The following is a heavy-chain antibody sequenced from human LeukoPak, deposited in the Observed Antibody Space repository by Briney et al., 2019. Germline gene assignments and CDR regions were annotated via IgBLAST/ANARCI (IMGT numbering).Heavy chain of an antibody. CDR1: GFTFSDYY. D-gene: IGHD6-19*01. CDR3: ARDRVASSGWSGGSIDY. V-gene: IGHV3-11*01. J-gene: IGHJ4*02. Sequence: PGGSLRLSCAASGFTFSDYYMSWIRQAPGKGLEWVSYINSSGSTIYYADSVKGRFTISRDNAKNSLYLQMNSLRAEDTAVYYCARDRVASSGWSGGSIDYWGQGTLVTVSS. CDR2: INSSGSTI.